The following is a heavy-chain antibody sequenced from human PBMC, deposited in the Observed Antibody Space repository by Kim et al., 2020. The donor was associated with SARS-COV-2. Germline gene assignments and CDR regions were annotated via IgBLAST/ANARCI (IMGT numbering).Heavy chain of an antibody. CDR3: ARGGGSGSYGDAFDI. Sequence: GGSLRLSCAASGFTVSSNYMSWVRQAPGKGLEWVSVIYSGGSTYYADSVKGRFTISRDNSKNTLYLQMNSLRAEDTAVYYCARGGGSGSYGDAFDIWGQGTMVTVSS. J-gene: IGHJ3*02. CDR1: GFTVSSNY. CDR2: IYSGGST. V-gene: IGHV3-66*02. D-gene: IGHD1-26*01.